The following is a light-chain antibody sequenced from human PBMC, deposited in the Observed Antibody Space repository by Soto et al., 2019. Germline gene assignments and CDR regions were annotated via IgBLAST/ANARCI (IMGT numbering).Light chain of an antibody. V-gene: IGKV1-39*01. CDR2: VAS. J-gene: IGKJ2*01. CDR1: QSISTS. CDR3: QQSYSTPPMYT. Sequence: DIQMTQSPSSLSASVGDRVTITCRASQSISTSLNWYQQKPGRAPTLLISVASTLHSGVPSRFSGSGSGTDFTLTISSLQREDFATYYCQQSYSTPPMYTFGQGTKLEIK.